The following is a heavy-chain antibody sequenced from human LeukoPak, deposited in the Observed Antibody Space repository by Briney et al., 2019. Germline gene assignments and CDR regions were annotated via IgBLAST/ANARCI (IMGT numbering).Heavy chain of an antibody. D-gene: IGHD1-26*01. CDR1: GGTFISYA. CDR2: IIPIFGTA. CDR3: ARDYGELHNFDY. Sequence: EASLKVSCKAPGGTFISYAISWVRQAPGQGLECMGRIIPIFGTANYAQKFQGRVTITTDESTSTAYMELSSLRSEDTAVYYCARDYGELHNFDYWGQGTLVTVSS. J-gene: IGHJ4*02. V-gene: IGHV1-69*05.